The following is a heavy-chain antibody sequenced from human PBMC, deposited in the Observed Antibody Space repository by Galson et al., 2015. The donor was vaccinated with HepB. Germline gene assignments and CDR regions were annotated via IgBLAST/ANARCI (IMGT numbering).Heavy chain of an antibody. Sequence: SLRLSCAASGFTFSSYDMSWVRQAPGKGLEWVSAISGSGGSTYYADSVKGRFTISRDNSKNTLYLQMNSLRAEDTAVYYCAKKREQWLEDWYFDLWGRVTLVTVSS. J-gene: IGHJ2*01. CDR2: ISGSGGST. V-gene: IGHV3-23*01. CDR3: AKKREQWLEDWYFDL. CDR1: GFTFSSYD. D-gene: IGHD6-19*01.